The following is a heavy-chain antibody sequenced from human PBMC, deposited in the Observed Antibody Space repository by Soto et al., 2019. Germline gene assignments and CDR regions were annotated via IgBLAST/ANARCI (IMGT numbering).Heavy chain of an antibody. Sequence: QVQLVQSGAEVKKPGASVKVSCKASGYTFTSYAMHWVRQAPGQRLEWMGWINGGNGNTTYSQKFQGRVTITRDTAESTAYMELSSLRSEDTAVYYCARGPGGPDGPGDYWGQGTLVTVSS. J-gene: IGHJ4*02. D-gene: IGHD2-15*01. CDR3: ARGPGGPDGPGDY. CDR2: INGGNGNT. CDR1: GYTFTSYA. V-gene: IGHV1-3*01.